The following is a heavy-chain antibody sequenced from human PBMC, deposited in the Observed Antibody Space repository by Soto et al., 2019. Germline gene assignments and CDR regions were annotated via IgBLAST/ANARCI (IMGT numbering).Heavy chain of an antibody. CDR3: AKRSLAGTYYLGTMDV. J-gene: IGHJ6*02. CDR1: GFTFSTYA. D-gene: IGHD3-10*01. V-gene: IGHV3-23*01. Sequence: EVQLLESGGGLVQPGGSLRLSCAASGFTFSTYAMSWVRQAPGKGLEWVSAISGSGGNTYYTDSVTGRFTVSRDNSKNTLYLQMNSLRGADTAVYYCAKRSLAGTYYLGTMDVWGQGTTVTVSS. CDR2: ISGSGGNT.